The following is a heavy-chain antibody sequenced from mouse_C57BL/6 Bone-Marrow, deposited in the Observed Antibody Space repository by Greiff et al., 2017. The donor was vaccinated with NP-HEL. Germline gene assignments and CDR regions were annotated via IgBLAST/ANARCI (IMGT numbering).Heavy chain of an antibody. V-gene: IGHV5-4*01. Sequence: EVHLVESGGGLVKPGGSLKLSCAASGFTFSSYAMSWVRQTPEKRLEWVATISDGGSYTYYPDNVKGRFTISRDNAKNNLYLQMSHLKSEDTAMYYCARGAVVAWYFDVWGTGTTVTVSS. CDR2: ISDGGSYT. J-gene: IGHJ1*03. D-gene: IGHD1-1*01. CDR1: GFTFSSYA. CDR3: ARGAVVAWYFDV.